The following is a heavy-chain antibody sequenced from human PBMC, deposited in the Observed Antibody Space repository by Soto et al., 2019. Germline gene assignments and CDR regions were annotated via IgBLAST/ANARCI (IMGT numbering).Heavy chain of an antibody. V-gene: IGHV3-21*01. CDR1: GFTFSSYS. CDR3: ARGLYYDFWSGYYPLPDY. Sequence: PGGSLRLSCAASGFTFSSYSMNWVRQAPGKGLEWVSSISSSSSYIYYADSVKGRFTISRDNAKNSLYLQMNSLRAEDTAVYYCARGLYYDFWSGYYPLPDYWGQGTLVTVSS. CDR2: ISSSSSYI. D-gene: IGHD3-3*01. J-gene: IGHJ4*02.